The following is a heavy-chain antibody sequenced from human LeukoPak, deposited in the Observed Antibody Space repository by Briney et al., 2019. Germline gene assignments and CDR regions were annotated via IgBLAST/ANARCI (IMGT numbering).Heavy chain of an antibody. D-gene: IGHD6-19*01. CDR3: AKDFTSGWTADLFDC. V-gene: IGHV3-30*18. CDR2: ISYDGSNK. Sequence: GGSLRLSCAASGSTFSSYGMHWVRQAPGKGLEWVAVISYDGSNKYYADSVKGRFTISRDNSKNTLYLQMNSLRAEDTAVYYCAKDFTSGWTADLFDCWGQGTLDTVSS. J-gene: IGHJ4*02. CDR1: GSTFSSYG.